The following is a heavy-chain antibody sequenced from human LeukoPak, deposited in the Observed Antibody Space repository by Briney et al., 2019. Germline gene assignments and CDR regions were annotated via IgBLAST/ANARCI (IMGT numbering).Heavy chain of an antibody. CDR2: IYYGGST. V-gene: IGHV4-59*01. CDR1: GFTFSTYW. Sequence: PGGSLRLSCAASGFTFSTYWMYWVRQAPGKGLEWIGYIYYGGSTNYNPSLKSRVTISVETSKSQLSLKLNSVTAADTAVYFCARYNGALDYWGQGTLVTVSS. D-gene: IGHD1-14*01. CDR3: ARYNGALDY. J-gene: IGHJ4*02.